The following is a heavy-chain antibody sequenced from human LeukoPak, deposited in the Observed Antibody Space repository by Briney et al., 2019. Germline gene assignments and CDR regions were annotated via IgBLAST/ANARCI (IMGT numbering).Heavy chain of an antibody. CDR1: GFIASSNY. CDR3: ATGGRSGVALEQ. Sequence: GGSLRLSCVVSGFIASSNYMSWVRQAPGKGLEWISLIYSGCTTHYADSVMGRFTISRDNSKTTLFLQMNSLKAEDTAVYYCATGGRSGVALEQWGQGTLVTVSS. D-gene: IGHD3-3*01. J-gene: IGHJ4*02. V-gene: IGHV3-53*01. CDR2: IYSGCTT.